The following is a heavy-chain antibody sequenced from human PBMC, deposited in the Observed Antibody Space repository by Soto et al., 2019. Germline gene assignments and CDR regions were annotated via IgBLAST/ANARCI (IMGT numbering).Heavy chain of an antibody. J-gene: IGHJ4*02. Sequence: SETLSLTCTVSGASVRRGANYWSWIRQLPGKGLEYIGYIYSSGSTYSIPSLRSRVSISLDTSKNQFSLNLSSVTAADTAVYFCARALFHSTISGGHFDSWGQGTLVTVSS. CDR2: IYSSGST. CDR1: GASVRRGANY. D-gene: IGHD3-3*01. CDR3: ARALFHSTISGGHFDS. V-gene: IGHV4-31*03.